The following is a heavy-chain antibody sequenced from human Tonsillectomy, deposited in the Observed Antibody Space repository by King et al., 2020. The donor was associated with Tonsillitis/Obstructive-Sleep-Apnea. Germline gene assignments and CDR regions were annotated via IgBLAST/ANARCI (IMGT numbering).Heavy chain of an antibody. CDR2: IYYSGST. D-gene: IGHD3-3*01. V-gene: IGHV4-39*01. J-gene: IGHJ2*01. CDR1: GGSISSSSYY. Sequence: QLQESGPGLVKPSETLSLTCTVSGGSISSSSYYWGWIRQPPGKGLEWIGSIYYSGSTYYNPSLKSRVTISVDTSKNQFSLKRSSVTAADTAVYYCARTGTIFGVVITTWYFDLWGRGTLVTISS. CDR3: ARTGTIFGVVITTWYFDL.